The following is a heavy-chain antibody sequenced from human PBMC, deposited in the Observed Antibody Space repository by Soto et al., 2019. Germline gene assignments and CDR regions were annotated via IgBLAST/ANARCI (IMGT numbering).Heavy chain of an antibody. CDR1: GFTFSNHV. Sequence: GGSLRLSCAAPGFTFSNHVMSWVRQAPGKGPEWVSSINSRGDNTYYAGSVRGRFTISRDNSKSTLYLQMNSLRAEDTAVYYCGNGLENHYNYDYWGQGTLVTVSS. V-gene: IGHV3-23*01. D-gene: IGHD3-16*01. CDR3: GNGLENHYNYDY. J-gene: IGHJ4*02. CDR2: INSRGDNT.